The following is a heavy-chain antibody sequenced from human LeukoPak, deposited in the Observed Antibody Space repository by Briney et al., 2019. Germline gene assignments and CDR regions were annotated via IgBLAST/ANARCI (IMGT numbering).Heavy chain of an antibody. CDR3: ARGQRYRYSSGHGLFVY. Sequence: PSETLSLTCTVSGDSISNNCWTWIRQPAGQGLEWIGHIFTSGSTRSTNPNPSLKSRVTISVDTSKNQFSLKLSSVTAADTAVYYCARGQRYRYSSGHGLFVYWGQGTLVTVSS. CDR2: IFTSGSTRST. CDR1: GDSISNNC. V-gene: IGHV4-4*07. J-gene: IGHJ4*02. D-gene: IGHD6-25*01.